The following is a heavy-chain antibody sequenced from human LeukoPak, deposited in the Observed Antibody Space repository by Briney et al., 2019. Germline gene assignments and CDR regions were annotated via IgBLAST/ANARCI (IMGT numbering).Heavy chain of an antibody. CDR1: GGSISSSSYY. CDR3: ATTQGQQLGQDNWFDP. J-gene: IGHJ5*02. Sequence: TSETLSLTCTVSGGSISSSSYYWGWIRQPPGKGLEWIGEINHSGSTNYNPSLKSRVTISVDTSKNQFSLKLSSVTAADTAVYYCATTQGQQLGQDNWFDPWGQGTLVTVSS. V-gene: IGHV4-39*07. CDR2: INHSGST. D-gene: IGHD6-13*01.